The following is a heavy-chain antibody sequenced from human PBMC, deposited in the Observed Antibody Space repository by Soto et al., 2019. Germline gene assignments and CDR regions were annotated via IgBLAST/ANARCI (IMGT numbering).Heavy chain of an antibody. D-gene: IGHD3-22*01. J-gene: IGHJ4*02. CDR3: TRGPYYDSSGYYGTPY. CDR1: GFTFGDYA. Sequence: GGSLRLSCTASGFTFGDYAMSWFRQAPGKGLEWVGFIRSKAYGGTTEYAASVKGRFTISRDDSKSIAYLQMNSLKTEDTAVYYCTRGPYYDSSGYYGTPYWGQGTLVTVSS. V-gene: IGHV3-49*03. CDR2: IRSKAYGGTT.